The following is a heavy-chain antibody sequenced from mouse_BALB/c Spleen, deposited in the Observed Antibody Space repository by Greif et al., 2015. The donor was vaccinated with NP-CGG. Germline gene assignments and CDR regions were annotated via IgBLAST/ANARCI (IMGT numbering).Heavy chain of an antibody. CDR3: ARGVTFAY. CDR1: GYAFSSYW. J-gene: IGHJ3*01. V-gene: IGHV1-80*01. D-gene: IGHD2-2*01. CDR2: IYPGDGDT. Sequence: VKVVESGAELVRPGSSVKISCKASGYAFSSYWMNWVKQRPGQGLEWIGQIYPGDGDTNYNGKFKGKATLTADKSSSTAYMQLSSLTSEDSAVYFCARGVTFAYWGQGTLVTVSA.